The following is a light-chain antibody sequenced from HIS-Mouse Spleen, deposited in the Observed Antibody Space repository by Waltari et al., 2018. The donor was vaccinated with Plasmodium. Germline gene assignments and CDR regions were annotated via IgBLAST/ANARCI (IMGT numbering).Light chain of an antibody. V-gene: IGLV3-10*01. CDR2: EDS. CDR1: ASSKKY. J-gene: IGLJ3*02. Sequence: SYELTQPPSVSLSPGQTARISGSADASSKKYAYWYQQKSGQAPVLVIYEDSKRPPGIPVRFSGSSSGTMATLTSSGAQVEDEADYYCYSTDSSGNHRVFGGGTKLTVL. CDR3: YSTDSSGNHRV.